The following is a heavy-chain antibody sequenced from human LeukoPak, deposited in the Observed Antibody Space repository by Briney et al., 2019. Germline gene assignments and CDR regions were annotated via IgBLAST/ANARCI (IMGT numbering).Heavy chain of an antibody. CDR1: GGSFSGYY. D-gene: IGHD3-22*01. V-gene: IGHV4-34*01. CDR3: ARVPYYDSYIDI. CDR2: INHSGST. Sequence: SETLSLTCAAYGGSFSGYYWSWIRQPPGKGLEWIGEINHSGSTNYNPSLKSRVTISVDTYKNQFSLKLSSVTAADTAVYYCARVPYYDSYIDIWGQGTMVTVSS. J-gene: IGHJ3*02.